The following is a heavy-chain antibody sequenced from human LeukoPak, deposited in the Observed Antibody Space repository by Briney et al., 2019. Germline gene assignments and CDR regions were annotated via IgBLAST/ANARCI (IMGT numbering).Heavy chain of an antibody. J-gene: IGHJ5*02. CDR3: ARDTAEMATNRLCWFDP. CDR2: IKQDGSEK. Sequence: PGGSLRLSCAASGFTFSRYCMSWVRQAPGKGLEWVANIKQDGSEKYFVDSVKGRFTISRDNAKNSLYLQMNSLRAEDTAVYYCARDTAEMATNRLCWFDPWGQGTLVTVSS. V-gene: IGHV3-7*01. D-gene: IGHD5-24*01. CDR1: GFTFSRYC.